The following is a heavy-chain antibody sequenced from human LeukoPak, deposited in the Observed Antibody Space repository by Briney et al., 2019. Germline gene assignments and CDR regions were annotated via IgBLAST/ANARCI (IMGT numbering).Heavy chain of an antibody. Sequence: SETLSLTCAVYGGSFSGYYWSWIRQPPGKGLEWIGEINHSGSTNYNPSLKSRVTISVDTSTHQFSLKLSSVPAADTAVYYCARVTVDAGSYSPIDYWGQGTLVTVSS. CDR3: ARVTVDAGSYSPIDY. J-gene: IGHJ4*02. D-gene: IGHD1-26*01. CDR2: INHSGST. CDR1: GGSFSGYY. V-gene: IGHV4-34*01.